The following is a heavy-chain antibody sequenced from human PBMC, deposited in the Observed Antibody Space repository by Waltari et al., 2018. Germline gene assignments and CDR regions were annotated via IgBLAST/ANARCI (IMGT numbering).Heavy chain of an antibody. CDR2: INDYSGST. J-gene: IGHJ4*02. Sequence: QVQLQASGPGLVKPSERLSCTCAVSGGSFSRYWWRWTRQPPGKGLEWSGEINDYSGSTNYNPSRKSRVTNSKDAPKNQFSLKLSSVTAADTAVYYCARDGDTAGTVFDYWGQGVLVTVSS. CDR1: GGSFSRYW. V-gene: IGHV4-59*12. CDR3: ARDGDTAGTVFDY. D-gene: IGHD6-13*01.